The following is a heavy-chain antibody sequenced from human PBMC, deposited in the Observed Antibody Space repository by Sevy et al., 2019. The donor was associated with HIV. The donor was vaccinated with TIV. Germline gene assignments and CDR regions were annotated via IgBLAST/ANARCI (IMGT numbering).Heavy chain of an antibody. J-gene: IGHJ5*02. CDR1: GFTVSSNY. V-gene: IGHV3-53*01. CDR3: ARGGYYDFWSGSRDWFDP. D-gene: IGHD3-3*01. Sequence: GGSLRLSCAASGFTVSSNYMRWVRQAPGKGLEWVSVIYSGGSTYYADSVKGRFTISRDNSKNTLYLQMNSLRAEDTAVYYCARGGYYDFWSGSRDWFDPWGQGTLLTVSS. CDR2: IYSGGST.